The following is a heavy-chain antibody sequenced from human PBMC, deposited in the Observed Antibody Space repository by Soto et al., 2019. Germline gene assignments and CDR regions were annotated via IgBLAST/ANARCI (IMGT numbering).Heavy chain of an antibody. CDR2: IIPIFGTA. CDR1: GGTFSSYA. CDR3: ARARYSSGWSDYYYGMDV. Sequence: SVKVSCKASGGTFSSYAISWVRQAPGQGLEWMGGIIPIFGTANYAQKFQGRVTITADKSTSTAYMELSSLRSEDTAVYYCARARYSSGWSDYYYGMDVWGKGTTGTV. D-gene: IGHD6-19*01. V-gene: IGHV1-69*06. J-gene: IGHJ6*04.